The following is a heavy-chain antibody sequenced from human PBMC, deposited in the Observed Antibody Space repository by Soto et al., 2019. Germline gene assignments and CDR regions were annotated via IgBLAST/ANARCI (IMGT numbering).Heavy chain of an antibody. CDR2: SHNSGSP. CDR3: ARGSTTEKVAS. V-gene: IGHV4-30-4*01. J-gene: IGHJ4*02. Sequence: QVQLQESGPGLVRPSQTLSLTCSVSGASIYNGGYFWRWIRQSPGKGMEWIGHSHNSGSPYNNPSLKSRVTISADTSMNQFSLALTSVTAADTAMYYCARGSTTEKVASWGPGTLVTVSS. CDR1: GASIYNGGYF.